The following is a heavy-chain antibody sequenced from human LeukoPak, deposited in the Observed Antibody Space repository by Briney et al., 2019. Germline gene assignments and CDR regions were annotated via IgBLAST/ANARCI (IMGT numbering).Heavy chain of an antibody. CDR3: ARRSRELLPDY. CDR2: IYHRGNT. CDR1: GGSISSSNW. D-gene: IGHD1-26*01. Sequence: SETLSLTCAVSGGSISSSNWWNWVRQTPGKGLEWIGEIYHRGNTHYNPSLKSRVTMSVDTSTNQFSLRVNSVTAADTAVYYCARRSRELLPDYWGQGTLVTVSS. J-gene: IGHJ4*02. V-gene: IGHV4-4*02.